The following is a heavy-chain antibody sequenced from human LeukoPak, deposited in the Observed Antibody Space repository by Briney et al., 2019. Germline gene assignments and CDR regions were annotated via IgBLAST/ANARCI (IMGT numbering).Heavy chain of an antibody. D-gene: IGHD3-22*01. J-gene: IGHJ4*02. CDR1: GYTFTGYY. CDR2: INPNSGGT. Sequence: ASVKVSCKASGYTFTGYYMHWVRQAPGQGLEWMGWINPNSGGTNYAQKFQGRVTMTRDTSISTAYMELSSLRSEDTAVYYCARGGYDSSGYYHYWGQGTLVTVSS. V-gene: IGHV1-2*02. CDR3: ARGGYDSSGYYHY.